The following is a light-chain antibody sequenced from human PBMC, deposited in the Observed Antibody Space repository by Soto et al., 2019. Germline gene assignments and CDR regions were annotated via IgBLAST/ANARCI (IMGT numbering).Light chain of an antibody. CDR1: QSISRTY. V-gene: IGKV3-20*01. J-gene: IGKJ3*01. Sequence: EVVLTQSPGTLSLSPGERATLSCRTSQSISRTYLAWYQQRPGQAPRLLMSGTSRRATGIPDRFSGSGSGTDFTLSISRLEPEDFEVYYCQHYGDSPPFTFGPGTKVDVK. CDR3: QHYGDSPPFT. CDR2: GTS.